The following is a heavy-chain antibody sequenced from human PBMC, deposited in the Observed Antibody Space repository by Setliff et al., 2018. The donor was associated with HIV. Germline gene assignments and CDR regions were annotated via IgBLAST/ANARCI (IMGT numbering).Heavy chain of an antibody. V-gene: IGHV4-34*01. D-gene: IGHD6-25*01. J-gene: IGHJ6*03. CDR3: ARDSQRSRRDYFYYHMDV. Sequence: PSETLSLTCAVYGGSFSGYYWSWIRQPPGKGLEWIGEINHSGSTNYNPSLKSRVTMSVDTSKNQFSLKLSSVTAADTAVYYCARDSQRSRRDYFYYHMDVWGRGTTVTVSS. CDR1: GGSFSGYY. CDR2: INHSGST.